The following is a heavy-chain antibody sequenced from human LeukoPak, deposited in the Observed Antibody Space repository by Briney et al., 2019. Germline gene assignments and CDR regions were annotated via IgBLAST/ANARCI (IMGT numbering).Heavy chain of an antibody. Sequence: GASVKVSCKASGYTFTGYYMHWVRQAPGQGLEWMGWINPNSGGTNYAQKFQGRVTMTRDTSISTTYMELSRLRSDDTAAYYCTTNIFAYFDYWGPGTLVTVSS. V-gene: IGHV1-2*02. CDR2: INPNSGGT. D-gene: IGHD2-21*01. CDR1: GYTFTGYY. CDR3: TTNIFAYFDY. J-gene: IGHJ4*02.